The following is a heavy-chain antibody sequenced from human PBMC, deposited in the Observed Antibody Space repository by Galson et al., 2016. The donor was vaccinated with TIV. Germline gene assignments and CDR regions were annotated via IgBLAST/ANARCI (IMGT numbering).Heavy chain of an antibody. CDR1: GDSVSSDSAA. Sequence: CAISGDSVSSDSAAWNWVRQSPSRGLEWLGRTYYRSRWYYDYKVSVKSRITINPDTSKNQFSLQLNPVTPEDTAVYYCTRAAGKNGASCYATCETFDIWCQGTMVTVSS. V-gene: IGHV6-1*01. D-gene: IGHD2-2*01. CDR3: TRAAGKNGASCYATCETFDI. J-gene: IGHJ3*02. CDR2: TYYRSRWYY.